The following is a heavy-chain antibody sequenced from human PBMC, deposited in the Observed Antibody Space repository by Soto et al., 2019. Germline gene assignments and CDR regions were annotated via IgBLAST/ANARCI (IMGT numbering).Heavy chain of an antibody. CDR1: GGSITSSSHF. CDR3: AGQTFTIAAASYGRSNWFGP. V-gene: IGHV4-39*01. D-gene: IGHD6-25*01. Sequence: SETLSLTCSASGGSITSSSHFWGWVRQPPGKGLEWIGTIYFTGNTYYTPSLKSRLTMSIDTSKNEFSLRLNSVTAADTAVYYCAGQTFTIAAASYGRSNWFGPWGPGTLVTVSS. J-gene: IGHJ5*02. CDR2: IYFTGNT.